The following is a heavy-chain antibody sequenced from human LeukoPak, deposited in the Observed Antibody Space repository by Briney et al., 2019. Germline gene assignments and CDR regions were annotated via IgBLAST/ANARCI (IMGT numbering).Heavy chain of an antibody. Sequence: PGGSLRLSCAASGFTFSSYAMSWVRQAPGKGLEWVSAISGSGGSTYYADSVKGRFTISRDNSKNTLYLQMNSLRAEDTAVYYCAKDEGGSSSWYRQYFQHWGQGTLVTVSS. D-gene: IGHD6-13*01. J-gene: IGHJ1*01. CDR3: AKDEGGSSSWYRQYFQH. CDR1: GFTFSSYA. CDR2: ISGSGGST. V-gene: IGHV3-23*01.